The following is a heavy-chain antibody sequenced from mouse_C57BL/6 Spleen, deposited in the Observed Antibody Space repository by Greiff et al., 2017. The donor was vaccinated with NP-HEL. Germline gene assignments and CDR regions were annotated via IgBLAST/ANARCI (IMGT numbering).Heavy chain of an antibody. J-gene: IGHJ1*03. Sequence: QVQLQQPGAELVMPGASVKLSCKASGYTFTSYWMHWVKQRPGQGLEWIGEIDPSDSYTNYNQKFKGKSTLTVYKSSSTAYMQLSSLTSEDSAVYYCAYYSKGGYFDVWGTGTTVTVSS. CDR2: IDPSDSYT. CDR3: AYYSKGGYFDV. CDR1: GYTFTSYW. V-gene: IGHV1-69*01. D-gene: IGHD2-5*01.